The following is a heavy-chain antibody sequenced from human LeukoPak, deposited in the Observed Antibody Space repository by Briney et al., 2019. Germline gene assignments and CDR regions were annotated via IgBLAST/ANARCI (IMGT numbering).Heavy chain of an antibody. Sequence: PSETLSLTCTVSGGSMTYYYWAWIRQPPGKTLEWIGYTYYSGRTDYNPSLEGRVSISVDRSRSSNQFSLTLSSVTAADTAVYYCARVSSVITTSFDYWGQGILVTVSS. J-gene: IGHJ4*02. D-gene: IGHD3-22*01. CDR2: TYYSGRT. CDR1: GGSMTYYY. V-gene: IGHV4-59*01. CDR3: ARVSSVITTSFDY.